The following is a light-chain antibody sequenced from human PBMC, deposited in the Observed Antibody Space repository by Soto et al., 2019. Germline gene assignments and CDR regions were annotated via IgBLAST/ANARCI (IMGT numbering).Light chain of an antibody. CDR2: DAS. V-gene: IGKV3-11*01. CDR3: QHRMNWPLT. J-gene: IGKJ5*01. Sequence: EIVLTQSPATLSLSLGERATLSCRASQSIGSYLAWYQHKLGQPPRLLIYDASNRATGIPARFSGSGSETDFTLTISSLEPEDFAVYYCQHRMNWPLTFGQGTRLEIK. CDR1: QSIGSY.